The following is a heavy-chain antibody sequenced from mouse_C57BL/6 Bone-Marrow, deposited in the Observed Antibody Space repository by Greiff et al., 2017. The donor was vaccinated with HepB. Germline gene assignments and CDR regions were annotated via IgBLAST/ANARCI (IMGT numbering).Heavy chain of an antibody. D-gene: IGHD4-1*01. V-gene: IGHV1-62-2*01. J-gene: IGHJ3*01. Sequence: QVQLKQSGAELVKPGASVKLSCKASGYTFTEYTIHWVKQRSGQGLEWIGWFYPGRGSIKYNEKFKDQATLTADTSSSTVYMELSRLTSEDSAVYVSARHEGRDWAWFAYWGQGTLVTVSA. CDR2: FYPGRGSI. CDR3: ARHEGRDWAWFAY. CDR1: GYTFTEYT.